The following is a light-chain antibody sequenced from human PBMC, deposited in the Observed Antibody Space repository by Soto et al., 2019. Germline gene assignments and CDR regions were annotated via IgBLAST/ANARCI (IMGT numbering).Light chain of an antibody. CDR1: QSVSSNY. V-gene: IGKV3-20*01. CDR2: RAS. CDR3: QHSGDFRWT. J-gene: IGKJ1*01. Sequence: EIVLTQSPGTLSLSPGERATLSCRASQSVSSNYLAWYQQKPGQAPKVLIYRASIRATGIPDRFTGSGSGTDFTLTISRLEPEDFAVYYCQHSGDFRWTFGQGTKVDI.